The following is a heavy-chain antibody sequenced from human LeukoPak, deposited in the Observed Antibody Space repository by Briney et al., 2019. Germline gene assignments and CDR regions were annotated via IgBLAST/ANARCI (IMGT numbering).Heavy chain of an antibody. CDR2: IYYSGST. CDR1: GGSISSGGYY. Sequence: SETLSLTCTVSGGSISSGGYYWSWIRQHPGKGLEWIGYIYYSGSTYYNPSLKSRVTISVDTSKNQFSLKLSSVTAADTAVYYCAREPQTTVTTFSYFDYWGQGTLVTVSS. J-gene: IGHJ4*02. D-gene: IGHD4-17*01. V-gene: IGHV4-31*03. CDR3: AREPQTTVTTFSYFDY.